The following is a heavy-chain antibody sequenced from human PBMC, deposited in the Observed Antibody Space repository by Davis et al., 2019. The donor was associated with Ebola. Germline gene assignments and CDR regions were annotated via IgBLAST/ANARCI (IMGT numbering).Heavy chain of an antibody. D-gene: IGHD3-9*01. CDR1: GFTFRSYT. CDR2: ISDGSRDT. J-gene: IGHJ4*02. CDR3: TTRLVNHFDY. V-gene: IGHV3-23*01. Sequence: PGGSLRLSCAVSGFTFRSYTMNWVRQAPGKGLEWVSTISDGSRDTHYADSVKGRFTISRDDSTSTVFLQMNALRAEDTALYYCTTRLVNHFDYWGQGTLVTVSS.